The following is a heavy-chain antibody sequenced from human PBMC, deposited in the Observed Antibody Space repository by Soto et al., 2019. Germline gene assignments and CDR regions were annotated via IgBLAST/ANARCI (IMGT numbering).Heavy chain of an antibody. D-gene: IGHD2-21*02. V-gene: IGHV4-34*01. CDR2: INHSGST. Sequence: SETLSLPCAVEGGSCGGYYWSWIRQPPGKGLEWIGEINHSGSTYYNPSLKSRVTISVDTSKNQFSLKLSSVTAADTAVYYCARHTGGGDYYYYYYYYMDVWGKGTTVTVSS. CDR1: GGSCGGYY. J-gene: IGHJ6*03. CDR3: ARHTGGGDYYYYYYYYMDV.